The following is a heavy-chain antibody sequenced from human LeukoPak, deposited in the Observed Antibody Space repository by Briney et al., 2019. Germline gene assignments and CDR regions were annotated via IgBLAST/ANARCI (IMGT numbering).Heavy chain of an antibody. CDR3: AKDPRRGVGFVGATFDY. Sequence: PGGSLRLSCTASGFTFSSYEMNWVRQAPGKGLEWVSYISSSGSTIYYADSVKGRFTISRDNAKNSLYLQMNSLRAEDTAVYYCAKDPRRGVGFVGATFDYWGQGTLVSVSS. V-gene: IGHV3-48*03. CDR2: ISSSGSTI. D-gene: IGHD1-26*01. CDR1: GFTFSSYE. J-gene: IGHJ4*02.